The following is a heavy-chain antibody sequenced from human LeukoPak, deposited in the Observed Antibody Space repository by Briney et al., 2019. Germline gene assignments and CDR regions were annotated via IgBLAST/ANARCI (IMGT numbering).Heavy chain of an antibody. J-gene: IGHJ4*02. V-gene: IGHV3-15*01. CDR3: TTAPFWSDYLPFDY. D-gene: IGHD3-3*01. CDR2: IKSQTDGGTI. CDR1: GFTFSNAW. Sequence: GGSLRLSCAVSGFTFSNAWMSWVRQAPGKGLEWVARIKSQTDGGTIDYGAPVKGRFTISRDDSKNTLYLQMSSLKTEDTAVYYCTTAPFWSDYLPFDYWGQGTLVTASS.